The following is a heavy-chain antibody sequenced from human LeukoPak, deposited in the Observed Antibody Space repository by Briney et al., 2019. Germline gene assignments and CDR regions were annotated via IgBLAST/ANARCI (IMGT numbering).Heavy chain of an antibody. J-gene: IGHJ4*02. CDR1: GSTFSSNA. V-gene: IGHV3-23*01. CDR2: ISGSGGST. CDR3: AVRISWPY. D-gene: IGHD1-14*01. Sequence: GGSLRLSCAASGSTFSSNAMSWVRQAPGKGLEWVSAISGSGGSTYYTDSVKGRFTISRDDSKSTLYLQMNSLRAEDTAIYYCAVRISWPYWGQGTQVTVSS.